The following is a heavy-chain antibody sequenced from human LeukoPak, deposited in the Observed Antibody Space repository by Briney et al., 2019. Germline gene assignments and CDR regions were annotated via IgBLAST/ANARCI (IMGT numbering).Heavy chain of an antibody. D-gene: IGHD6-13*01. J-gene: IGHJ6*02. CDR2: ISGSGGST. V-gene: IGHV3-23*01. CDR3: AKAGIAAAGTSSWYYGMDV. CDR1: GFTFSSYA. Sequence: GGSLRLSCAASGFTFSSYAMSWVRQAPGKGLEWVSAISGSGGSTYYADSVKGRFTISRDNSKNTLYLQMNSLRAEDTAVYYCAKAGIAAAGTSSWYYGMDVWGQGTTVTVSS.